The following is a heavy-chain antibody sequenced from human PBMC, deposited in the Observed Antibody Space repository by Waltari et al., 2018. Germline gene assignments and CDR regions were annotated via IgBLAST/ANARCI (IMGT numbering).Heavy chain of an antibody. CDR3: ARALTTHDAFDI. Sequence: QVQLQESGPGLVKPSETLSLTCTVSGGSISSYYWCWIRQPPGKGLEWIGYIYYSGSTNYNPALKSRVTISVDTSKNQFSLKLSSVTAADTAVYYCARALTTHDAFDIWGQGTMVTVSS. V-gene: IGHV4-59*01. D-gene: IGHD4-17*01. CDR2: IYYSGST. J-gene: IGHJ3*02. CDR1: GGSISSYY.